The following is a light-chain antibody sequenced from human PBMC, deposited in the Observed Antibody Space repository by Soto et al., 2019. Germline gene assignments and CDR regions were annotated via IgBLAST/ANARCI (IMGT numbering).Light chain of an antibody. V-gene: IGKV3-20*01. CDR2: GAS. J-gene: IGKJ5*01. CDR3: QQYGSSPPYT. CDR1: QSVSSSY. Sequence: EIVMTQSPATLSVSPGERATLSCRASQSVSSSYLAWYQQKPGQAPRPLIYGASSRATGIPDRFSGSGSGTDFTLTISRLEPEDFAVYYCQQYGSSPPYTFGQGTRLEI.